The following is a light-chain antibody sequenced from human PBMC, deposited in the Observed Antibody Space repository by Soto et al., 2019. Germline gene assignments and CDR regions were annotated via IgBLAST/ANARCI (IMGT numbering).Light chain of an antibody. CDR2: EVS. V-gene: IGLV2-8*01. CDR3: SSYAGSNNVV. CDR1: SSDVGGYNY. Sequence: QSVLTQPPSASGSPGQSVTISCTGTSSDVGGYNYVSWYQQHPGKAPQLMIYEVSKRPSGVPDRFSGYKSGNTASLTVSGLQAEDEADYYCSSYAGSNNVVFGGGTKVTVL. J-gene: IGLJ2*01.